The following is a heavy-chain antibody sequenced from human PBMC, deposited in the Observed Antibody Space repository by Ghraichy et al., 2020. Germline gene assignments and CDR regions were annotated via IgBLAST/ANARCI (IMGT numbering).Heavy chain of an antibody. CDR3: ARDTGWGFFDF. CDR2: IRQDGGFT. Sequence: GGSLRLSCEVSGLSFSGSWFSWVRQAPGKGLEWVANIRQDGGFTNYMDSVKGRFTISRDNAQDSLYVQLNSLRVEDTAVYYCARDTGWGFFDFWGRGTLVTVAS. D-gene: IGHD3-16*01. CDR1: GLSFSGSW. V-gene: IGHV3-7*01. J-gene: IGHJ2*01.